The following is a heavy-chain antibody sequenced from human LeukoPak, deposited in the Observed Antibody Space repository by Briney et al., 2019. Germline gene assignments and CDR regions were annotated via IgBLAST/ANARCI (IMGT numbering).Heavy chain of an antibody. CDR2: IKQDGSEK. CDR1: GFTFSSYW. J-gene: IGHJ4*02. CDR3: AKGDIGFDY. Sequence: GGSLRLSCAASGFTFSSYWLTWVRQAPGKGLEWVANIKQDGSEKFYVDSVKGRFTISRDSAKNSLYLQMNSLRAEDTAVYYCAKGDIGFDYWGQGTLVTVSS. V-gene: IGHV3-7*03.